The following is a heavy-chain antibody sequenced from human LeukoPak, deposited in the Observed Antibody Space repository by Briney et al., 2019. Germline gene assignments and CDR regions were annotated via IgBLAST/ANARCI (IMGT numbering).Heavy chain of an antibody. V-gene: IGHV3-7*01. J-gene: IGHJ4*02. CDR3: TRDSV. CDR1: GLPSKWHW. Sequence: GGSLRLSCAASGLPSKWHWMGLVRQAPGKGLEWVANIKEDGSDRNYVDSVRGRFTISRDNAKSSLFLQMNSLRAEDTAVYYCTRDSVWGQGTLVTVSS. CDR2: IKEDGSDR.